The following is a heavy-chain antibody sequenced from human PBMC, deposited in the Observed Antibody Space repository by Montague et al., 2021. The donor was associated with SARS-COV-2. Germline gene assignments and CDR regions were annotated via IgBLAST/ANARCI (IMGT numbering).Heavy chain of an antibody. CDR3: ARAYCGGDCYFHWYFDL. CDR2: IYYRSKWYN. D-gene: IGHD2-21*02. Sequence: CAISGDSVSSNIATWNWIRQSPSRGLEWLGRIYYRSKWYNDYAVSVKSRVIINPDTSNNRISLQLNSVTPEDTAVYYCARAYCGGDCYFHWYFDLWGRGTLVTVSS. V-gene: IGHV6-1*01. CDR1: GDSVSSNIAT. J-gene: IGHJ2*01.